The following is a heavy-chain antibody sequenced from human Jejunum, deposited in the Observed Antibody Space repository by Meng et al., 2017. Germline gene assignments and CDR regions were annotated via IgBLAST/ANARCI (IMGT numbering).Heavy chain of an antibody. V-gene: IGHV4-4*02. Sequence: QGQCKEPGPGRVKPSGTLSLTCTVSGGSISNWWSWVRQPPGKGLEWIGDIYHSGATNYNPSLQSRVTISVDKSENQFSLKLRSVTAADTAVYYCARVQGDFYDNDAYYSYFAYWGPGALVTVSS. D-gene: IGHD3-22*01. J-gene: IGHJ4*02. CDR1: GGSISNW. CDR2: IYHSGAT. CDR3: ARVQGDFYDNDAYYSYFAY.